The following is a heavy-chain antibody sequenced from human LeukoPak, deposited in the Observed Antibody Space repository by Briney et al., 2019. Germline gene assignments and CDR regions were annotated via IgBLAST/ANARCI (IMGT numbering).Heavy chain of an antibody. CDR1: GYTFTSYY. J-gene: IGHJ4*02. CDR3: ARFEIAVAGFDY. Sequence: ASVKVSCKASGYTFTSYYMHWVRQAPGQGLEWMGIINPSGGSTSYAQKFQGRVTITRDTSASTAYMELSSLRSEDTAVYYCARFEIAVAGFDYWGQGTLVTVSS. D-gene: IGHD6-19*01. V-gene: IGHV1-46*01. CDR2: INPSGGST.